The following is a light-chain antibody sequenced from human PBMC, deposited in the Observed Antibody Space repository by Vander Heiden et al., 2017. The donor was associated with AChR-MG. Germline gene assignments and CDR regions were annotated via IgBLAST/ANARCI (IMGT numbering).Light chain of an antibody. CDR3: QQRSNWPLT. Sequence: EIVLTQSPATLSLSPGERATLSCRASQSVSSYLGWYQQKPGQAPRLLIYDAFNRATGIPARFSGRGSGTDFTLTISGLEPEDFAVYYCQQRSNWPLTFGGRTKVEIK. J-gene: IGKJ4*01. CDR2: DAF. V-gene: IGKV3-11*01. CDR1: QSVSSY.